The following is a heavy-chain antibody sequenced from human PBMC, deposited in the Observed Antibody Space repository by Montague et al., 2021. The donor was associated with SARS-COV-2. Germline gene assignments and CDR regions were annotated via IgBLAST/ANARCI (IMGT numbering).Heavy chain of an antibody. V-gene: IGHV3-23*01. J-gene: IGHJ4*02. D-gene: IGHD3-16*01. CDR1: GLTFRSAA. CDR3: AKGLFGTSFPYFDP. CDR2: ISETGGST. Sequence: SLRLSCAASGLTFRSAAMTWVRQAPGQGLEWVSPISETGGSTYYSDSVKGRFSISRDNSNNTLYLHVNSLRADDTAVYYCAKGLFGTSFPYFDPWGQGILGSVSS.